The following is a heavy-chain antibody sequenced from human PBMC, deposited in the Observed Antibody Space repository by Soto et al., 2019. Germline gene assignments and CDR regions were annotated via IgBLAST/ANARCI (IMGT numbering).Heavy chain of an antibody. Sequence: ASLKVACKASGYSFTGYYMHCVRQAPGQGLEWMGWINPNSGGTNYAQKFQGRVTMTRDTSISTAYMELSRLRSDDTAVYYCARVVAYSSSFCMDVWGQGTTVTLSS. CDR3: ARVVAYSSSFCMDV. CDR2: INPNSGGT. V-gene: IGHV1-2*02. J-gene: IGHJ6*02. CDR1: GYSFTGYY. D-gene: IGHD6-13*01.